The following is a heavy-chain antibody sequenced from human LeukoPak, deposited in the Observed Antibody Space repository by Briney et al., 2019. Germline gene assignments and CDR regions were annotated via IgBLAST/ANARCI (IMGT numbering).Heavy chain of an antibody. J-gene: IGHJ4*02. CDR1: GFTASTHH. Sequence: GGSLRLSCAVSGFTASTHHMAWVRQAPGKGLEWVSVRRPGNVSYYADSVAGRFTTSTDSSKNTLFLQMRDLRAEDTALYYCARERDYDTYFDYWGQGTLVIVSS. V-gene: IGHV3-53*01. CDR2: RRPGNVS. D-gene: IGHD3-22*01. CDR3: ARERDYDTYFDY.